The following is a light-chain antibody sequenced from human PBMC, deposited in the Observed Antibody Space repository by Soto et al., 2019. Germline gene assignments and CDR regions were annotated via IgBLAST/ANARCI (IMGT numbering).Light chain of an antibody. CDR2: DVS. CDR1: TSDVGGYNY. Sequence: QSVLTQPRSVSASPGQSVTISCTGTTSDVGGYNYVSWYQQHPGKAPKLMIYDVSKRPSGVPDRFSGSKSGNTASLTISGLQAEDEADYYCCSYAGSYTYVFGTGTKVTV. J-gene: IGLJ1*01. V-gene: IGLV2-11*01. CDR3: CSYAGSYTYV.